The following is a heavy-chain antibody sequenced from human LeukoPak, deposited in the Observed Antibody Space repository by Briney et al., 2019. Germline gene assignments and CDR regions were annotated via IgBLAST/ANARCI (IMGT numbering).Heavy chain of an antibody. Sequence: GESLMISWQGSGYSFTSYWISWVRQMPGKGLELMGRIDPSDSYTNYSPSFQGHVTISVDKSISTAYLQWSSLKASDTAMYYCARRPTSSGIGDNLDYWGQGTLVTVSS. CDR1: GYSFTSYW. J-gene: IGHJ4*02. D-gene: IGHD1-14*01. CDR2: IDPSDSYT. V-gene: IGHV5-10-1*01. CDR3: ARRPTSSGIGDNLDY.